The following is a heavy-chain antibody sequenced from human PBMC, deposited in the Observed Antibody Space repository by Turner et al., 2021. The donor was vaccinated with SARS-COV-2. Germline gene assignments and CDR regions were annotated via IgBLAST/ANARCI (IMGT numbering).Heavy chain of an antibody. J-gene: IGHJ4*02. CDR2: ISYDGSNK. CDR3: ARDREDCSSTSCYEAD. D-gene: IGHD2-2*01. CDR1: GFTFSNYA. V-gene: IGHV3-30-3*01. Sequence: QVQLVESGGGLVQPGRSLRLSCAASGFTFSNYAMHWVRQAPGKGLEWVAVISYDGSNKYYADSVKGRFTISRDNSKNTLYLQMNSLRAEDTAVYYCARDREDCSSTSCYEADWGQGTLVTVSS.